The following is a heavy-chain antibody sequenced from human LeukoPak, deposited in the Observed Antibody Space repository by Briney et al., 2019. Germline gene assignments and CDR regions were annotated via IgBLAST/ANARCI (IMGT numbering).Heavy chain of an antibody. V-gene: IGHV3-21*01. CDR1: GFTFSSYN. J-gene: IGHJ4*02. CDR2: ISSTNSYT. D-gene: IGHD3-16*01. CDR3: ARDEVRAYVNFDY. Sequence: GGSLRLSCAASGFTFSSYNMNWVRQAPGKGLEWVASISSTNSYTDYADSVKGRFTIPRNNAKSSLFLQMNSLRAEDTAVYYCARDEVRAYVNFDYWGQGTLVTVSS.